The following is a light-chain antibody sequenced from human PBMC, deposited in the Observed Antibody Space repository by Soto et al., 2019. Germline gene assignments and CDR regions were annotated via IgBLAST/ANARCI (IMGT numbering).Light chain of an antibody. V-gene: IGLV2-14*01. Sequence: QSALTQPASVSGSPGRSITVSCTGTSSDVGFYDFVSWYQQHPGKAPKLMIYDVSNRPSGVSNRFSGSKSGNTASLTISGLQAEDEADYYCSSYTSSSTQVFGTGPKVTVL. CDR3: SSYTSSSTQV. CDR2: DVS. J-gene: IGLJ1*01. CDR1: SSDVGFYDF.